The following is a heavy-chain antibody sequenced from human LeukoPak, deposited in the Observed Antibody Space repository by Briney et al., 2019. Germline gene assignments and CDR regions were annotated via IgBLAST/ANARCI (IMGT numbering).Heavy chain of an antibody. J-gene: IGHJ4*02. D-gene: IGHD1-26*01. CDR1: GFTFSTYI. CDR2: ISGSSSYI. Sequence: GGSLRLSCAASGFTFSTYIMNWVRQAPGKGLEWVSSISGSSSYIYYADSMKGRFTISRDNAKSSLYLQMNSLRDEDTAIYFCARALWELRSSAYFDHWGQGTLVTVSS. CDR3: ARALWELRSSAYFDH. V-gene: IGHV3-21*06.